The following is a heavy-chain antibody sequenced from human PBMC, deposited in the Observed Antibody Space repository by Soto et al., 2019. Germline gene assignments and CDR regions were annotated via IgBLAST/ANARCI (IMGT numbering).Heavy chain of an antibody. D-gene: IGHD1-26*01. J-gene: IGHJ4*02. CDR1: GGSLRRGDNY. Sequence: SETATLTRTGSGGSLRRGDNYWGWILQTPGKGMEWIGYTYYRGSTYYNQSLKSRVTISVATSMNQFSLTLTSVTAADTAVYYCARDPARGGGSYLGYFDYWGQGTPVTVSS. CDR2: TYYRGST. V-gene: IGHV4-30-4*01. CDR3: ARDPARGGGSYLGYFDY.